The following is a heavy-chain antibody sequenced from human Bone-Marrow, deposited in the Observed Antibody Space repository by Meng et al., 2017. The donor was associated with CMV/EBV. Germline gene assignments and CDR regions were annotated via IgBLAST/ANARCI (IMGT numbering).Heavy chain of an antibody. J-gene: IGHJ4*02. CDR2: IYYSGST. CDR1: SGGYY. V-gene: IGHV4-30-4*01. D-gene: IGHD3-22*01. Sequence: SGGYYWSWIRQPPGKGLEWIGYIYYSGSTYYNPSLKSRVTISVDTSKNQFSLKLSSVTAADTAVYYCARGGYDSSGYYYTTEVFFDYWGQGTLVTVSS. CDR3: ARGGYDSSGYYYTTEVFFDY.